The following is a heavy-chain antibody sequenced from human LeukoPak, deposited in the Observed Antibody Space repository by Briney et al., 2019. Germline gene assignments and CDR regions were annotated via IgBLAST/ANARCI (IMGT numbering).Heavy chain of an antibody. J-gene: IGHJ4*02. CDR2: ISYDGSNK. Sequence: GGSLRLSCAASGFXFSSYGIHWVRQAPGKGLEWVAVISYDGSNKYYADSVKGRFTISRDNSKNTLYLQMNSLRAEDTAVYYCAKGVPTGYSYGSAFDYWGQGTLVTVSS. CDR1: GFXFSSYG. CDR3: AKGVPTGYSYGSAFDY. D-gene: IGHD5-18*01. V-gene: IGHV3-30*18.